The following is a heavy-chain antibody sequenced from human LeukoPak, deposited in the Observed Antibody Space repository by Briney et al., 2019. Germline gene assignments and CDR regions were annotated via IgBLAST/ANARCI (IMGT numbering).Heavy chain of an antibody. J-gene: IGHJ4*02. D-gene: IGHD3-22*01. Sequence: SVKVSCKASGGTFSSYAISWVRQAPGQGPEWMGRIIPIFGIANYAQKFQGRVTITADKSTSTAYMELSSLRSEDTAVYYCARDQMAYDSSGYYSPPFDYWGQGTLVTVSS. CDR3: ARDQMAYDSSGYYSPPFDY. V-gene: IGHV1-69*04. CDR2: IIPIFGIA. CDR1: GGTFSSYA.